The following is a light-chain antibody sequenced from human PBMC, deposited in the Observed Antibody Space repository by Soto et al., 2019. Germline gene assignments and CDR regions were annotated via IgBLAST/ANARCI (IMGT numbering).Light chain of an antibody. J-gene: IGKJ1*01. CDR3: QKYNNWPKT. CDR2: GES. Sequence: EIVLTQSPGTLSLSPGERATLSCRASQSVSSSYLAWYQQKTGQAPRLLIYGESTRATGIPDRFSGSGSGTELNLTISRLQSEDFAVYYCQKYNNWPKTCGQGTKVDIK. CDR1: QSVSSSY. V-gene: IGKV3-15*01.